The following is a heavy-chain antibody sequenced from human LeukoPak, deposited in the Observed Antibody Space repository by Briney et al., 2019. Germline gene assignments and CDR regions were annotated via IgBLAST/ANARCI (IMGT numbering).Heavy chain of an antibody. D-gene: IGHD2-2*01. CDR1: GFTFSSYS. V-gene: IGHV3-21*01. J-gene: IGHJ6*03. CDR3: ARVGDIVVVPAAAYMDV. CDR2: ISSSSSYI. Sequence: GGSLRLSCAASGFTFSSYSMNWVRQAPGKGLEWVSSISSSSSYIYYADSVKGRFTISRDNAKNSLYLQMNSLRAEDTAVYYCARVGDIVVVPAAAYMDVWGKGTTVTVSS.